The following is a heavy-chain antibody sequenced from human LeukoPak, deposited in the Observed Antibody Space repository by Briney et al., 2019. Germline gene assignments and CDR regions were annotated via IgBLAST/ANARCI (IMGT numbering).Heavy chain of an antibody. D-gene: IGHD3-3*01. V-gene: IGHV3-30-3*01. CDR1: GFTFSSCA. CDR2: ISYDGSNK. J-gene: IGHJ6*02. CDR3: ARDKDFWSGIYGMDV. Sequence: PGGSLRLSCAASGFTFSSCAMHWVRQAPGKGLEWVAVISYDGSNKYYADSVKGRFTISRDNSKNTLYLQMNSLRAEDTAVYYCARDKDFWSGIYGMDVWGQGTTVTVSS.